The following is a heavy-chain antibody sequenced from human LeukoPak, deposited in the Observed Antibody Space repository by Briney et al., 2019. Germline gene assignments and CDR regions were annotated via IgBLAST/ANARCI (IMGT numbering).Heavy chain of an antibody. Sequence: SETLSLTCTVSGGSISNGNFYWSWIRQPPGKGLEWIGYIYYSGSTNYNPSLKSRVTISVDTSKNQFSLKLSSVTAADTAVYYCARVGGTNYYYYGMDVWGQGATVTVSS. CDR2: IYYSGST. CDR1: GGSISNGNFY. J-gene: IGHJ6*02. D-gene: IGHD1-26*01. V-gene: IGHV4-61*01. CDR3: ARVGGTNYYYYGMDV.